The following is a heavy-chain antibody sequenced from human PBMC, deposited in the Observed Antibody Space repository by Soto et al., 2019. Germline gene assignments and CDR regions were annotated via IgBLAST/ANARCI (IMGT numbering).Heavy chain of an antibody. CDR1: GGSISSGGYY. J-gene: IGHJ4*02. CDR2: IYYSGST. Sequence: SETLSLTCTVSGGSISSGGYYWSWIRQHPGKGLEWIGYIYYSGSTYYNPSLKSRVTISVDTSKNQFSLKLSSVTAADTAVYYCASMRRAMVRGVINDYWGQGILVTVSS. D-gene: IGHD3-10*01. CDR3: ASMRRAMVRGVINDY. V-gene: IGHV4-31*03.